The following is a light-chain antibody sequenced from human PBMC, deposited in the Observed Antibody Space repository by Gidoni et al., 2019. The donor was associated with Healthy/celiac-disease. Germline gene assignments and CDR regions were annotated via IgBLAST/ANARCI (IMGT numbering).Light chain of an antibody. V-gene: IGKV1-12*01. Sequence: IQITQSPSSVSASVGDRVTITCRASQGIIRWLAWYQKKPGKAPKLLIYAASSLQSGVPSRFSGSGSGTDFTLTISSLQPEDFATYYCQQDNSFPPTFGPGTKVDIK. J-gene: IGKJ3*01. CDR1: QGIIRW. CDR3: QQDNSFPPT. CDR2: AAS.